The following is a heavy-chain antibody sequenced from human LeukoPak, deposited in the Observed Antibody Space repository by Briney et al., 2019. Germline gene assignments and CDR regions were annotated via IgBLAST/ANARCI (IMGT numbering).Heavy chain of an antibody. V-gene: IGHV1-2*02. J-gene: IGHJ4*02. CDR1: GYTFTSYG. CDR2: INPNSGGT. D-gene: IGHD1-26*01. Sequence: GASVKVSCKASGYTFTSYGISWVRQAPGQGLEWMGWINPNSGGTNYAQKFQGRVTMTRDTSISTAYMELSRLRSDDTAVYYCARGRWELLDYWGQGTLVTVSS. CDR3: ARGRWELLDY.